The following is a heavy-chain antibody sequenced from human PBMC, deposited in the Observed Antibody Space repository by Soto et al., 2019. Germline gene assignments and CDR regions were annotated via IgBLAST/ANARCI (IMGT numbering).Heavy chain of an antibody. V-gene: IGHV3-23*01. CDR1: GFTFSSYA. D-gene: IGHD2-21*02. Sequence: EVQLLESGGGLVQPGGSLRVSCAASGFTFSSYAMSWVRQAPGKGLEWVSSIRGSGTTTYYADSVKGRFTISRDNSENTLYLQMNSLRVEDTAVYYCAKDPRSLAYCGGDCYYFDYWGQGTLVTVSS. J-gene: IGHJ4*02. CDR3: AKDPRSLAYCGGDCYYFDY. CDR2: IRGSGTTT.